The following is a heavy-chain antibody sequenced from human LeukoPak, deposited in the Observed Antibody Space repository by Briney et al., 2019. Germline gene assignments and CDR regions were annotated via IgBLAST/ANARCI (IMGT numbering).Heavy chain of an antibody. CDR1: GYTFSSYA. CDR2: IIPIFGTT. J-gene: IGHJ4*02. CDR3: ARPLEGYGGNLLAVAGY. Sequence: SVKVFCKASGYTFSSYAISWVRQAPGQGLEWMGGIIPIFGTTNYAQKFQGRVTITADESTSTAYMELSSLRSEDTAVYYCARPLEGYGGNLLAVAGYWGQGTLVTVSS. D-gene: IGHD4-23*01. V-gene: IGHV1-69*13.